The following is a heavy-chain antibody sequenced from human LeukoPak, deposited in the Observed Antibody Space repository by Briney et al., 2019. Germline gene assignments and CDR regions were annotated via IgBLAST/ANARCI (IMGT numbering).Heavy chain of an antibody. CDR3: ARGVRIAVAGNIDY. J-gene: IGHJ4*02. D-gene: IGHD6-19*01. CDR2: ISYDGSNK. Sequence: GGSLRLSCVVSGFSVSNNYVSWVRQAPGKGLEWEAAISYDGSNKKYADSVKGRFTISRDNSKNTLYLQMNSLRAEDTAVYYCARGVRIAVAGNIDYWGQGTLVTVSS. V-gene: IGHV3-30*03. CDR1: GFSVSNNY.